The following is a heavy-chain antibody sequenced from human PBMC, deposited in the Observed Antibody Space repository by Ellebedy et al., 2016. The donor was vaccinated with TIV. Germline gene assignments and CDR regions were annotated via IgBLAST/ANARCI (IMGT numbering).Heavy chain of an antibody. J-gene: IGHJ4*02. D-gene: IGHD1-14*01. V-gene: IGHV3-30*04. CDR2: ISYDGSNK. CDR1: GFTFSSYA. Sequence: GGSLRLSXAASGFTFSSYAMHWVRQAPGKGLEWVAVISYDGSNKYYADSVKGRFTISRDNSKNTLYLQMNSLRAEDTAVYYCARNRPETPLGYWGQGTLVTVSS. CDR3: ARNRPETPLGY.